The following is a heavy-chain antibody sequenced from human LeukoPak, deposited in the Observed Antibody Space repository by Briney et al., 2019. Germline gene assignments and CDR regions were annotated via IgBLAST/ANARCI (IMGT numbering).Heavy chain of an antibody. D-gene: IGHD3-3*01. CDR2: INPNSGGT. Sequence: ASVKVSCKASGYTFTGYYIHWVRQAPGRGLEWMGWINPNSGGTNYAQKFQGRVTMTRDTSISTAYMELSRLRSDDTAVYYCARVKKSGRFLEWFLFDYWGQGTLVTVSS. J-gene: IGHJ4*02. V-gene: IGHV1-2*02. CDR3: ARVKKSGRFLEWFLFDY. CDR1: GYTFTGYY.